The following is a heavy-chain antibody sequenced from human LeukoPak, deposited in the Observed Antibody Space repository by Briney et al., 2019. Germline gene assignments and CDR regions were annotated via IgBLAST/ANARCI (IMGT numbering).Heavy chain of an antibody. J-gene: IGHJ4*02. CDR1: GFTFSNYW. CDR2: ISTDGSAT. Sequence: PGGSLRLSCAASGFTFSNYWMQWVRQVPGKGLVWVSLISTDGSATRYADSVKGRFTISRDNAKNTVYLQMNSLRAEDTAVYYCASLGYWGQGTLVTVSS. CDR3: ASLGY. V-gene: IGHV3-74*01.